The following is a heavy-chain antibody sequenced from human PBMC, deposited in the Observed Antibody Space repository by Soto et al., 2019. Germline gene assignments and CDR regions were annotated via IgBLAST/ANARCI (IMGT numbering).Heavy chain of an antibody. CDR2: INHSGST. D-gene: IGHD1-7*01. CDR3: ARGWGRVTGTTPDYYYHYGMDV. Sequence: SETLSLTCAVYGGSFSGYYWSWIRQPPGKGLEWIGEINHSGSTNYNPSLKSRVTISVDTSKNQFSLKLSSVTAADTAVYYCARGWGRVTGTTPDYYYHYGMDVWGQGTKVTGSS. CDR1: GGSFSGYY. J-gene: IGHJ6*02. V-gene: IGHV4-34*01.